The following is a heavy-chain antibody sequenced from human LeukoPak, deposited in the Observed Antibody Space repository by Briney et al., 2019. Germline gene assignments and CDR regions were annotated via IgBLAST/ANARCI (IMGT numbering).Heavy chain of an antibody. CDR1: GGTFSSYA. CDR2: IIPIFGTA. Sequence: SVKVSCTASGGTFSSYAISWVRQAPGQGLEWMGGIIPIFGTANYAQKFQGRVTITADESTSTAYMELSSLRSDDTAVYYCARDLDIVVVPVVSRHYGLDVWGQGTTVTVSS. D-gene: IGHD2-2*01. CDR3: ARDLDIVVVPVVSRHYGLDV. V-gene: IGHV1-69*01. J-gene: IGHJ6*02.